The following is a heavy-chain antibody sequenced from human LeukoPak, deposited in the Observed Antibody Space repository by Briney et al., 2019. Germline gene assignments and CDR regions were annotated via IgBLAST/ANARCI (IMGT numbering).Heavy chain of an antibody. D-gene: IGHD4-23*01. J-gene: IGHJ4*02. Sequence: SETLSLTCTVSGYSISSGYYWGWIRQPPGKGLEWIGSIYHSGSTYYNPSLKSRVTISVHTSKNQFSLKLSSVTAADTAVYYCARDPGGGYFDYWGQGTLVTVSS. V-gene: IGHV4-38-2*02. CDR2: IYHSGST. CDR1: GYSISSGYY. CDR3: ARDPGGGYFDY.